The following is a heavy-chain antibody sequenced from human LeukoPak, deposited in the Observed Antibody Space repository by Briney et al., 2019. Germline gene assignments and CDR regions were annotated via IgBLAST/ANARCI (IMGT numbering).Heavy chain of an antibody. D-gene: IGHD6-13*01. CDR3: ATDGQPHAPYSSTVYGMDV. CDR1: GYTLTELS. V-gene: IGHV1-24*01. Sequence: ASVKVSCKVSGYTLTELSMHWVRQAPGKGLEWMGGFDPEDGETIYAQKFQGRVTMTEDTSTHTAYMELTSLRSEDTAVYYCATDGQPHAPYSSTVYGMDVWGQGTTVTVSS. CDR2: FDPEDGET. J-gene: IGHJ6*02.